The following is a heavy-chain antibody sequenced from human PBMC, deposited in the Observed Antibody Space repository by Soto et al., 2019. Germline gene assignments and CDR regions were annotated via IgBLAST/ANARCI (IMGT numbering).Heavy chain of an antibody. D-gene: IGHD3-3*01. CDR1: GFTFSNYG. CDR2: MSGSGDDA. J-gene: IGHJ4*02. CDR3: AKKVTIYAVDPADY. V-gene: IGHV3-23*01. Sequence: GGSLRLSCAASGFTFSNYGMSWDRQAPGKGLEWVSVMSGSGDDAYYADSVKGRFTISRDNSKNMLYLQMNSLRAEDTAVYFCAKKVTIYAVDPADYWGQGTQVTVSS.